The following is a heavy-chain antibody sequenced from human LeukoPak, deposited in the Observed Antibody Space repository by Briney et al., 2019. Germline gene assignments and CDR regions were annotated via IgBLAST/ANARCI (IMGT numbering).Heavy chain of an antibody. Sequence: GSLRLSCAASGFTFSSYWMSWIRQPPGKGLEWIGEINHSGSINYNPSLKSRVTISVDTSKNQFSLKLSSVTAADTAVYYCAREPYSSYYYYGMDVWGQGTTVTVSS. CDR1: GFTFSSYW. CDR3: AREPYSSYYYYGMDV. D-gene: IGHD6-13*01. CDR2: INHSGSI. V-gene: IGHV4-34*01. J-gene: IGHJ6*02.